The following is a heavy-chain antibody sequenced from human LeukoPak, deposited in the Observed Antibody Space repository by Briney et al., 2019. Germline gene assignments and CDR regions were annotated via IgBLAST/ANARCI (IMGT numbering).Heavy chain of an antibody. CDR1: GYTFTTYD. J-gene: IGHJ6*03. D-gene: IGHD1-14*01. V-gene: IGHV1-8*01. CDR2: MNPNNGYT. CDR3: SRGHRGRDHYYYYMDV. Sequence: ASVKVSCKASGYTFTTYDINWVRQATGQGLEWMGWMNPNNGYTGYAQKFQGRVTMTWNTSKSTAYMELSSLRSEDTAVYYCSRGHRGRDHYYYYMDVWGKGTTVTVSS.